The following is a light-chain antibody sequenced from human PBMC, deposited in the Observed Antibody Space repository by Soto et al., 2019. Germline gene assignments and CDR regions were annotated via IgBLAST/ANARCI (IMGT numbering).Light chain of an antibody. CDR2: GAS. J-gene: IGKJ5*01. CDR1: QSFSSN. CDR3: QQYNNWPRT. Sequence: DIVLTQSPGTLSLSPGERATLSCRASQSFSSNLAWYQQKPGQAPRLLIYGASTRATGVPARFSGSGSGTEFTLTISSLQSEDFAVYYCQQYNNWPRTFGQGTRLEIK. V-gene: IGKV3-15*01.